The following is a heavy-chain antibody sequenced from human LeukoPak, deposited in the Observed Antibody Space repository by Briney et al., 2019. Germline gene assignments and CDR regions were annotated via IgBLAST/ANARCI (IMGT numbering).Heavy chain of an antibody. CDR1: GGTFSSYA. CDR3: ARSYYYDSSGYSHFDY. J-gene: IGHJ4*02. V-gene: IGHV1-69*01. D-gene: IGHD3-22*01. Sequence: SVKVSCKASGGTFSSYAISWVRQAPGQGLEWMGGIILIFGTANYAQKFQGRVTITADESTSTAYMELSSLRSEDTAVYYCARSYYYDSSGYSHFDYWGQGTLVTVSS. CDR2: IILIFGTA.